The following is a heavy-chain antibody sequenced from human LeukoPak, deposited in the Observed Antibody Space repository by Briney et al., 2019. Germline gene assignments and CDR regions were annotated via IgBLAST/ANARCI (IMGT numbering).Heavy chain of an antibody. J-gene: IGHJ4*02. V-gene: IGHV3-30*04. Sequence: GGSLRLSCAASGFTFSSHTMHWVRQAPGKGLEWVAVISYDGSNKYYADSVKGRFTISRDNSKNTLYLQMNSLRAEDTAVYYCAKDLRYFDWLLRDVHYWGQGTLVTVSS. CDR3: AKDLRYFDWLLRDVHY. CDR1: GFTFSSHT. CDR2: ISYDGSNK. D-gene: IGHD3-9*01.